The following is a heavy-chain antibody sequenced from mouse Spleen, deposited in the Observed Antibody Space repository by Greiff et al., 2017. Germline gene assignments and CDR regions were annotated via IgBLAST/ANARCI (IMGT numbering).Heavy chain of an antibody. D-gene: IGHD1-2*01. CDR1: GYSLTSYG. CDR3: ARDHYYGFAY. V-gene: IGHV2-6-1*01. J-gene: IGHJ3*01. Sequence: VKLVESGPGLVAPAQTLSITCTISGYSLTSYGVHWVRQPPGKGLEWMVVIWRGGSTTYNSALKARLSISKDNTKSQVFLKMNSLQTDDTAMYYCARDHYYGFAYWGQGTLVTVSA. CDR2: IWRGGST.